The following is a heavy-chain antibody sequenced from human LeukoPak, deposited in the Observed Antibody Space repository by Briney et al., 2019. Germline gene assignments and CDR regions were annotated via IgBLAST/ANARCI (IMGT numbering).Heavy chain of an antibody. V-gene: IGHV4-59*12. CDR1: AGSISSYY. Sequence: SETLSLTCTVSAGSISSYYWSWIRQPPGKGLEWIGYIYYSGSTNYNPSLKSRVTISVDTSKNQFSLKLSSVTAADTAVYYCARGRWELEDAFDIWGQGTMVTVSS. D-gene: IGHD1-26*01. CDR3: ARGRWELEDAFDI. CDR2: IYYSGST. J-gene: IGHJ3*02.